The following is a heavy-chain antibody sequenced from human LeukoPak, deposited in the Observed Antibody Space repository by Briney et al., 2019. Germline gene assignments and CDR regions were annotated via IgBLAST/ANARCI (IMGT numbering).Heavy chain of an antibody. Sequence: QPGGSLRLSCAASGFTFSSYAMSWVRQAPGKGLEWVSAISGGGTTYYADSVKGRFTISRDNSKNTLYLQVNSLRAEDTAVYYCAAKTPGVTPFHYWGQGTLVTVSS. V-gene: IGHV3-23*01. D-gene: IGHD3-10*01. CDR2: ISGGGTT. J-gene: IGHJ4*02. CDR3: AAKTPGVTPFHY. CDR1: GFTFSSYA.